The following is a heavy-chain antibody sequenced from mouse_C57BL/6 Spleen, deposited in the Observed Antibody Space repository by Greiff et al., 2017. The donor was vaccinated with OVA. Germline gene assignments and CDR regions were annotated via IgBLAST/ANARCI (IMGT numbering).Heavy chain of an antibody. Sequence: QVQLKESGPGLVQPSQSLSITCTVSGFSLNSYGGQGEGEATGKGVEGLGVIWSGGSKDYNAAFISRLSISKDNSKSQVFFKMNSLQADDTAIYYCARNGAIYYDYLSYAMDYWGQGTSVTVSS. CDR3: ARNGAIYYDYLSYAMDY. J-gene: IGHJ4*01. D-gene: IGHD2-4*01. CDR2: IWSGGSK. V-gene: IGHV2-2*01. CDR1: GFSLNSYG.